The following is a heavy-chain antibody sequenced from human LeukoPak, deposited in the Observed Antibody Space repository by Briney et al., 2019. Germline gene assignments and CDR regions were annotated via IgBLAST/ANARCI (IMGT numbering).Heavy chain of an antibody. CDR2: VYHSGSS. Sequence: SETLSLTFTVSGGSISSGSYYWGWIRQPPGKGLEWIGSVYHSGSSYYNPSLKSRVTISVDMSKNQFSLNLSSLTAADTAIYYCARSITTCYYVDYWGQGTLVTVSS. V-gene: IGHV4-39*07. J-gene: IGHJ4*02. D-gene: IGHD2-2*01. CDR1: GGSISSGSYY. CDR3: ARSITTCYYVDY.